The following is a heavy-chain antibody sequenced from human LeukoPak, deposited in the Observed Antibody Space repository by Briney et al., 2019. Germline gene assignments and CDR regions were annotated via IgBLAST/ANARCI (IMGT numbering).Heavy chain of an antibody. J-gene: IGHJ4*02. Sequence: PGGSLRLSCAASGFTFSSYTTNWVRQAPGKGLEWVSSINTSGNSMYHADSVKGRFTTSRDNARNSLYLQMNSLRAEDTAVYYCARVVRGDAYNYDYWGRGTLVTVSS. D-gene: IGHD5-24*01. V-gene: IGHV3-21*01. CDR2: INTSGNSM. CDR1: GFTFSSYT. CDR3: ARVVRGDAYNYDY.